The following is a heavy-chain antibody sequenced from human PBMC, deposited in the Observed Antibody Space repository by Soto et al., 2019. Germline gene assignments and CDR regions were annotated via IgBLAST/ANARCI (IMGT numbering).Heavy chain of an antibody. CDR2: IKSNSDGGTT. J-gene: IGHJ4*02. Sequence: GGSLRLSCAASGFTFSNAWMTWVRQAPGKGLEWVGRIKSNSDGGTTYYAAPVEGRFTISRDDSTNTVYLQMNSLKSEDTAVYYCTTTGTIDYWGQGTLVTVSS. CDR3: TTTGTIDY. V-gene: IGHV3-15*01. D-gene: IGHD1-1*01. CDR1: GFTFSNAW.